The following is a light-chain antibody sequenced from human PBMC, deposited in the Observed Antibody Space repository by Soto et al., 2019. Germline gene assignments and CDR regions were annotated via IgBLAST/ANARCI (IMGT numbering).Light chain of an antibody. V-gene: IGKV3-15*01. CDR3: QQNKDWPGT. Sequence: EIVMTQSPATLSVSPGERATLSCRASQSVSSKLAWFQQEPGQAPSLLIYGVSTRATGVPVRFSGSGSGTEFTLTINSLQSEDFGVYYCQQNKDWPGTFGQGTKVDIK. J-gene: IGKJ1*01. CDR2: GVS. CDR1: QSVSSK.